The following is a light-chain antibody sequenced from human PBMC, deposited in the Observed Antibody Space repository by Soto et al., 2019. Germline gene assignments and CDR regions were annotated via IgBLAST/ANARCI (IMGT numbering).Light chain of an antibody. CDR3: QHYNNWYT. J-gene: IGKJ5*01. Sequence: EIVMTQSPATLSVSPGERATLSCRASQSVSSDLAWYQQKPGQAPRLLIYGASTRATGIPARFSGSGSGTDFTLTISSLQSEDFAVYYCQHYNNWYTFGQGTRLEIK. CDR1: QSVSSD. V-gene: IGKV3-15*01. CDR2: GAS.